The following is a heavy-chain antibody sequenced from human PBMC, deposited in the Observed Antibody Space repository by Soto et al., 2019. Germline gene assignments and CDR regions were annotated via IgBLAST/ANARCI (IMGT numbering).Heavy chain of an antibody. CDR1: GGTFSSYA. CDR2: IIPIFGTA. D-gene: IGHD3-22*01. Sequence: QVQLVQSGAEVKKPGSSVKVSCKASGGTFSSYAISWVRQAPGQGLEWMGGIIPIFGTANYAQKFQGRVTITADESTSTAYMELSSLRSEDTAVYYCARGYDSSGYYYGSDAFDIWGQGTMVTVSS. J-gene: IGHJ3*02. V-gene: IGHV1-69*12. CDR3: ARGYDSSGYYYGSDAFDI.